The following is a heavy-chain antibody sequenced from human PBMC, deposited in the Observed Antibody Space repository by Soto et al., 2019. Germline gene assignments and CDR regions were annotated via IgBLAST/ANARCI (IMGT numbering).Heavy chain of an antibody. D-gene: IGHD2-21*01. CDR3: EKDIRISY. Sequence: EVQLVESGGGLVQPGGSLRLSCTASGFTFSTSWMSWVRQAPGKGLDWVANIKQDGSEKNYVDSVKGRFTISRDNSKNSVDLQMDSLRAEDTAVYYCEKDIRISYWGQGTLVIVSS. CDR2: IKQDGSEK. V-gene: IGHV3-7*04. CDR1: GFTFSTSW. J-gene: IGHJ4*02.